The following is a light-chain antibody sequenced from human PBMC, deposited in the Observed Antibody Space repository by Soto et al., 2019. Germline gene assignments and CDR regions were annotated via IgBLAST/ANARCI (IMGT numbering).Light chain of an antibody. V-gene: IGKV1-5*03. J-gene: IGKJ4*01. CDR1: QTISSW. CDR2: KAS. CDR3: QQYNSHSPLT. Sequence: DIQITQSPSTLSASVGDRVTITCRASQTISSWLAWYQQKPGKAPKLLIYKASSLETGVPSRFSGSGSGTEFTLTISSLQPDDFATYYCQQYNSHSPLTFGGGTKVDIK.